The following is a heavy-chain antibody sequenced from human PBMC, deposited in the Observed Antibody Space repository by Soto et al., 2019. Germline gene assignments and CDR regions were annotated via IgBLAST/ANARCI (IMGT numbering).Heavy chain of an antibody. CDR2: LHYSGST. Sequence: TSDTLSLTCTVSGDSIISYFWSWIRQPPGKGLEWIGYLHYSGSTNYNPSLKSRVTTSVDTSQNQFSLRLSSVTAADTAVYYCARANQMAPKRNAFDIWGQGTLVTVSS. J-gene: IGHJ3*02. CDR1: GDSIISYF. V-gene: IGHV4-59*07. D-gene: IGHD2-8*01. CDR3: ARANQMAPKRNAFDI.